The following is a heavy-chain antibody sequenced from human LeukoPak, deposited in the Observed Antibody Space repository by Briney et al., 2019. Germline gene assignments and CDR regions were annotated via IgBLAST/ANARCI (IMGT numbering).Heavy chain of an antibody. V-gene: IGHV1-46*03. D-gene: IGHD3-16*01. Sequence: ASVKVSCKASGYTFTSYYMHWVRQAPGQGLEWMGIINPSGGSTSYAQKFQGRVTMTRDTSTSTVYMELSSLRSEDTAVYYCARDLIMITFGGGHDYWGQGTLVTVSS. CDR2: INPSGGST. J-gene: IGHJ4*02. CDR3: ARDLIMITFGGGHDY. CDR1: GYTFTSYY.